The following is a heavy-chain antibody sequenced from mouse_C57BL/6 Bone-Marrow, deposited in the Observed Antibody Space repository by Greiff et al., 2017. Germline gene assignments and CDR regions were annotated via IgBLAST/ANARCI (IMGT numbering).Heavy chain of an antibody. Sequence: EVKLVESGGDLVKPGGSLKLSCAASGFTFSSYGMSWVRQTPDKRLEWVATISSGGSYTYYPDSVKGRFTISRDNAKNTLYLQMSSLKSEDTAMYYCGRHGYYAMDYWGQGTSVTVSS. CDR2: ISSGGSYT. V-gene: IGHV5-6*01. CDR3: GRHGYYAMDY. CDR1: GFTFSSYG. J-gene: IGHJ4*01.